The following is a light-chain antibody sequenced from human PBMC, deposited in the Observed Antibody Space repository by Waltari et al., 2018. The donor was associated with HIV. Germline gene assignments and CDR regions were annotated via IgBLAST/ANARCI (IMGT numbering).Light chain of an antibody. J-gene: IGLJ3*02. CDR2: DVS. CDR3: CSYAGSYTVV. V-gene: IGLV2-11*01. CDR1: SSDVGGYNY. Sequence: QSALTQPRSVSGSPGQSVTISCTGTSSDVGGYNYVSWYQQHPGKAPTLMIYDVSKRPSGLPDRFSGSKSGNTASLTISGLQAEDEADYYCCSYAGSYTVVFGGGTKLTVL.